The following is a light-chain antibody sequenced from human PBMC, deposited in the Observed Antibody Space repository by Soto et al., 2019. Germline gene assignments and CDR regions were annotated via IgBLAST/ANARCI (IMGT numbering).Light chain of an antibody. J-gene: IGKJ1*01. CDR1: QSVSSSY. V-gene: IGKV3-20*01. CDR2: GAS. Sequence: NHSPAAVSLSTGERATLSCRASQSVSSSYLAWYQQKPGQAPRLLIYGASSRAPGIPDRFSGSGSATDFTLTISRLEPEDFAVYYCQQECISGTFGQVAKV. CDR3: QQECISGT.